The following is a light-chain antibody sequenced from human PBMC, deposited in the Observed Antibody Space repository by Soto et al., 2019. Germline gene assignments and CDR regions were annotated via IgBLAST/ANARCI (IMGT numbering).Light chain of an antibody. CDR3: SSYTSSDTVI. CDR2: DVI. CDR1: SSDIGGYNY. V-gene: IGLV2-14*03. J-gene: IGLJ2*01. Sequence: QSVLTQPASVSGSPGQSITISCTGSSSDIGGYNYVSWYQQHPGKAPKLLIYDVINRPSGVSNRFSGSKFGNTASLTISGLRAEDEADYSCSSYTSSDTVIFGGGTQLTVL.